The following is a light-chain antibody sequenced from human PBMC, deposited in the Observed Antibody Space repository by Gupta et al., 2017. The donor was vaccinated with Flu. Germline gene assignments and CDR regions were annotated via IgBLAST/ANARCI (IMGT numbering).Light chain of an antibody. J-gene: IGKJ4*01. Sequence: EIVLTQSPATLSLSPGESATLSCRASQSVSTYLAWYQQKPGQAPRLLIYDASNRATGIPARFSGSGSGTDFTLTISSLEPEDFAVYYCQHFNNGPRHTFGGGTKVEIK. V-gene: IGKV3-11*01. CDR2: DAS. CDR1: QSVSTY. CDR3: QHFNNGPRHT.